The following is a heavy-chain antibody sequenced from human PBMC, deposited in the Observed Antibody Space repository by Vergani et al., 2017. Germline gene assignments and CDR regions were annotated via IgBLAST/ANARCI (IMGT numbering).Heavy chain of an antibody. Sequence: EVQLVESGGGLVPPGRSLRLSCAASGFSFGDYAMTWVRQAPGKGLEWVAFIRNKAYGGTTEDAASVKGRFTISRDDSKRLAYLQLSGLKTEDTAVYFCXRGRGYSYGYSDYWGQGTLVTVSS. CDR2: IRNKAYGGTT. CDR1: GFSFGDYA. CDR3: XRGRGYSYGYSDY. D-gene: IGHD5-18*01. J-gene: IGHJ4*02. V-gene: IGHV3-49*04.